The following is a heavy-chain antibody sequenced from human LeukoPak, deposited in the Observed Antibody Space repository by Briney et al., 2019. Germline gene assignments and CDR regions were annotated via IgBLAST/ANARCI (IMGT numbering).Heavy chain of an antibody. CDR1: GGSFSGYY. D-gene: IGHD2-2*01. CDR2: INHSGST. CDR3: AREGLGYCSSTSCWRKNWFDP. J-gene: IGHJ5*02. Sequence: SETLSLTCAVYGGSFSGYYWSWIRQPPGKGLEWIGEINHSGSTNYNPSLKSRVTISVDTSKNQFSLKLSSLTAADTAVYYCAREGLGYCSSTSCWRKNWFDPWGQGTLVTVSS. V-gene: IGHV4-34*01.